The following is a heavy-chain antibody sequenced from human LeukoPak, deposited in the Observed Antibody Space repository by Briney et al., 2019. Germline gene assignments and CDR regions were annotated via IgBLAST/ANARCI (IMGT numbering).Heavy chain of an antibody. Sequence: ASVKVSCKASGYTFTSYGISWVRQAPGQGLEWMGWISAYNGNTNYAQKLQGRVTMTTDTSTSTAYMELRSLRSDDTAVYYCARDRTRIKWLRVGHLYYYYYMDVWGKGTTVTVSS. D-gene: IGHD5-12*01. CDR2: ISAYNGNT. J-gene: IGHJ6*03. CDR3: ARDRTRIKWLRVGHLYYYYYMDV. CDR1: GYTFTSYG. V-gene: IGHV1-18*01.